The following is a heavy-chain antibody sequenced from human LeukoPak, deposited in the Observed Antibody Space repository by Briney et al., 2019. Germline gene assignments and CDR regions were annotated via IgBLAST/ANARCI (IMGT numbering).Heavy chain of an antibody. V-gene: IGHV3-23*01. CDR3: ARKDIVVVPAANDHDAFDI. CDR2: ISGSGGST. J-gene: IGHJ3*02. D-gene: IGHD2-2*01. CDR1: GFTFSNYA. Sequence: GGSLRLSCAASGFTFSNYAMSWVRQAPGKGLEWVSVISGSGGSTNYADSVKGRFTIFRDNSKNTLYLQMNSLRAEDTAVYYCARKDIVVVPAANDHDAFDIWGQGTMVTVSS.